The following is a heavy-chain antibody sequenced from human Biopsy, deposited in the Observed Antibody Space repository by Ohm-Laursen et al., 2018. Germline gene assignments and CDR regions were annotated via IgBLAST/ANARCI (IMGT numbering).Heavy chain of an antibody. J-gene: IGHJ6*02. CDR1: GFTFSSYA. V-gene: IGHV3-23*01. CDR3: VKDRGAAGTDYYYGMDV. CDR2: ISGNSDII. D-gene: IGHD6-13*01. Sequence: SLRLSCAASGFTFSSYAMTWFRQAPGKGLEWVSTISGNSDIIYDTDSVKGRFTISRDNSKSTLYLQMNSLRAEDTAVFYCVKDRGAAGTDYYYGMDVWGQGTTVTVSS.